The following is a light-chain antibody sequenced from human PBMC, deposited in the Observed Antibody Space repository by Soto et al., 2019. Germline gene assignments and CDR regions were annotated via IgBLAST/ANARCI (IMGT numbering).Light chain of an antibody. CDR2: GAS. CDR3: QHYDGYPQI. V-gene: IGKV1-16*01. J-gene: IGKJ5*01. CDR1: QGISNY. Sequence: DIQMTQSPSSLSASVGDRVTITCRASQGISNYLAWFQQKPGKAPKSLIYGASTLHNGVPSRFSGSGSATHFTLTISSLQRDYVATYYCQHYDGYPQIFGQGTRLDI.